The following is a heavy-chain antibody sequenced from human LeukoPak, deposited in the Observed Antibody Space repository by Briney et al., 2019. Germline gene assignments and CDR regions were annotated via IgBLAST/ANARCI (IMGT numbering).Heavy chain of an antibody. CDR3: ARVQWGIQLWSFDY. V-gene: IGHV3-53*01. CDR1: GFTVSSNY. D-gene: IGHD5-18*01. CDR2: IYSGGST. J-gene: IGHJ4*02. Sequence: GGSLRLSCAASGFTVSSNYMSWVRQAPGKGLEWVSVIYSGGSTYYADSVKGRFTISRDNSKNTLYLQMNSLRAEDTAVYYCARVQWGIQLWSFDYWGQGTLVTVSS.